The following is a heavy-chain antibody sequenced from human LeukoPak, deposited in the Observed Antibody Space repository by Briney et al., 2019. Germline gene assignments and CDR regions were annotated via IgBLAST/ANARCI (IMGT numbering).Heavy chain of an antibody. D-gene: IGHD2-2*01. CDR2: ISAYDGNT. J-gene: IGHJ2*01. V-gene: IGHV1-18*04. CDR3: AREVVVPAASYWYFDL. CDR1: GYTFTSYG. Sequence: ASVKVSCKASGYTFTSYGISWVRQALGQGLEWMGWISAYDGNTNYAQKLQGRVTMTTDTSTSTAYMELRSLRSDDTAVYYCAREVVVPAASYWYFDLWGRGTLVTVSS.